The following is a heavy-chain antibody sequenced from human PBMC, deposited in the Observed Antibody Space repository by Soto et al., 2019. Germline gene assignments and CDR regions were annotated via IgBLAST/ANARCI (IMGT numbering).Heavy chain of an antibody. J-gene: IGHJ4*02. V-gene: IGHV3-23*01. CDR3: AREGNSYGYRDLDY. CDR2: ISGSGGST. Sequence: EVQFLESGGGLVQPGGSLRLSCAASGFTFNNYAMSWVRQAPGKGLEWVSAISGSGGSTYYADSVKGRFTISRDNSENTMYLQMNSLRAEDTALYYCAREGNSYGYRDLDYWGQGTLVTVSS. D-gene: IGHD5-18*01. CDR1: GFTFNNYA.